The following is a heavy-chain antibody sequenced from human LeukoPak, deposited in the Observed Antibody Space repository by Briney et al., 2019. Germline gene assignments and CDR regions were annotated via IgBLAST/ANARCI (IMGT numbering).Heavy chain of an antibody. V-gene: IGHV1-46*01. CDR3: AAPGASGFVGNFWSGPLDY. J-gene: IGHJ4*02. Sequence: ASVKVSCRASGYTFTSRYMHWVRQHPGQGPEWLGIINPSAGTTTYPQGFQGRVTMTRDTSTSTVYMELSSLRSEDTAVYYCAAPGASGFVGNFWSGPLDYWGQGTLVTVSS. D-gene: IGHD3-3*01. CDR1: GYTFTSRY. CDR2: INPSAGTT.